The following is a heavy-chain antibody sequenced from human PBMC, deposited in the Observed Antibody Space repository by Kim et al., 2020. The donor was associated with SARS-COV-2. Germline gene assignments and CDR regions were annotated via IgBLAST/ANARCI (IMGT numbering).Heavy chain of an antibody. CDR2: ISYDGSNK. D-gene: IGHD3-9*01. V-gene: IGHV3-30*18. J-gene: IGHJ6*02. CDR3: AKERGWYFDWLPYYYYYGMDV. Sequence: GGSLRLSCAASGFTFSSYGMHWVRQAPGKGLEWVAVISYDGSNKYYADSVKGRFTISRDNSKNTLYLQMNSLRAEDTAVYYCAKERGWYFDWLPYYYYYGMDVWGQGPTVTVSS. CDR1: GFTFSSYG.